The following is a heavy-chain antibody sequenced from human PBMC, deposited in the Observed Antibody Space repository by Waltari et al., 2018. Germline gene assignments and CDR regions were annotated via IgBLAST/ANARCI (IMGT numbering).Heavy chain of an antibody. CDR3: TMAPDVPVRPTWG. V-gene: IGHV3-21*06. J-gene: IGHJ4*02. CDR2: ISSSGSYI. Sequence: EVQLVESGGGLVKPGGSLRLSCAASGFTFSLVSMNWVRQAPGRGLEWVSTISSSGSYIYYADSVKGRFTISRDNAKNSVYLQMNSLRVDDTAVYYCTMAPDVPVRPTWGWGQGSLVTVSA. CDR1: GFTFSLVS. D-gene: IGHD7-27*01.